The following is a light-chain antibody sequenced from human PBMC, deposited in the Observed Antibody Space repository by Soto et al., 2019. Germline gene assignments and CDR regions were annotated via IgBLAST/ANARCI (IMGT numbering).Light chain of an antibody. CDR2: AAS. CDR1: QGISSY. Sequence: AIRMTQSPSSFSASTGDRVTITCRASQGISSYLAWYQQKPGKAPKLLIYAASTLQSGVPSRFSGSGSGTDFTLTISCLQSEDFAVYYCQQRLHWPITFGQGTRLEIK. J-gene: IGKJ5*01. CDR3: QQRLHWPIT. V-gene: IGKV1-8*01.